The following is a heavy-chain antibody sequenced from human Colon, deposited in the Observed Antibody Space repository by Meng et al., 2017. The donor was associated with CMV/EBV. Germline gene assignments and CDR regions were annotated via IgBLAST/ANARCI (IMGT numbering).Heavy chain of an antibody. CDR3: ARELARGGY. V-gene: IGHV1-18*01. CDR1: GYTFTNFG. CDR2: ISPYNGDT. Sequence: QVQLVQSGAEVQKPGASVKVSCKTSGYTFTNFGISWVRQAPGQGLEWMAYISPYNGDTNYAQRFQGRVALTTDTSTSTVYMELGSLTSDDTAMYYCARELARGGYWGQGTLVTVSS. J-gene: IGHJ4*02.